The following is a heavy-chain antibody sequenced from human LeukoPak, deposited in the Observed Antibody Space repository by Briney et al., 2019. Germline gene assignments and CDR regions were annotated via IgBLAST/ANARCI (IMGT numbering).Heavy chain of an antibody. CDR3: ARDLNVFSDNLEPNGDY. CDR1: GGSISSYY. J-gene: IGHJ4*02. D-gene: IGHD1-1*01. Sequence: SETLSLTCTVSGGSISSYYWSWIRQPAGKGLEWIGRIYNSGSTNYNPSLKSRVTMSVETSKNQFSLKLNSVTAADTAVYYCARDLNVFSDNLEPNGDYWGQGTLVTVSS. V-gene: IGHV4-4*07. CDR2: IYNSGST.